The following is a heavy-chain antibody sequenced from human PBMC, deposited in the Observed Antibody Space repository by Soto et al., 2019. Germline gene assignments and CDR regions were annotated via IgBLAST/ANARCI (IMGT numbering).Heavy chain of an antibody. CDR1: GGSISSYY. V-gene: IGHV4-59*08. D-gene: IGHD1-26*01. CDR2: IYYNVNT. J-gene: IGHJ5*02. CDR3: ARAPGYSGNWFDP. Sequence: SETLSLTCTVSGGSISSYYWSWIRQPPGKGLEWIGYIYYNVNTNYNPSLKSRVTISVDTSKNQFSLKLSSVTAADTAVYYCARAPGYSGNWFDPWGQGTLVTISS.